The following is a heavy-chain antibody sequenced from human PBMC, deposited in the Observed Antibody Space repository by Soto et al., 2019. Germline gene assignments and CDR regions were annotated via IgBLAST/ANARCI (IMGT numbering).Heavy chain of an antibody. V-gene: IGHV3-23*01. CDR1: GFTFNNYA. Sequence: EVPLLESGGGLVQPGGSLRLSCAASGFTFNNYAMNWVRQAPGKGLEWVSAISGSGGSTYYAGSVQGRFTISRDNSRNTLYLQINSLRAEDTAVYYCAKLPSDWGQGTLVTVSS. CDR2: ISGSGGST. CDR3: AKLPSD. J-gene: IGHJ4*02.